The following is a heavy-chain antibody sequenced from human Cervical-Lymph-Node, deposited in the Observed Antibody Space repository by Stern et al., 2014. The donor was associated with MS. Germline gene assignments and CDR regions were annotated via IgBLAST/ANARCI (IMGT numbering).Heavy chain of an antibody. Sequence: VQLVQSGAEVKKPGESLKISCKASGYSFTSNWIGWVRQMPGKGLEWMWIIHPVDSDTRYSPSFQGQVTFSADKSISTAYLQWSSLKASDTAMYYCARLTEQWHDFWGQGTLVTVSS. CDR1: GYSFTSNW. CDR2: IHPVDSDT. D-gene: IGHD6-19*01. J-gene: IGHJ4*02. CDR3: ARLTEQWHDF. V-gene: IGHV5-51*01.